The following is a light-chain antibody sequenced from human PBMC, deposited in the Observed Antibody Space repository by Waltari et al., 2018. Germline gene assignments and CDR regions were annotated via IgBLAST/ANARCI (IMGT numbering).Light chain of an antibody. Sequence: VVMTQSPLSLPITLGQPASMTCRSSQSLLHSNGNTYLSWLLQKPGQPPRRLIYKVSNLDSGVPGRFSGSGTGTDFTLKISSVEAEDVGVYYCMQGSHFPHSFGQGTKVEIK. CDR3: MQGSHFPHS. CDR2: KVS. V-gene: IGKV2-30*02. CDR1: QSLLHSNGNTY. J-gene: IGKJ2*03.